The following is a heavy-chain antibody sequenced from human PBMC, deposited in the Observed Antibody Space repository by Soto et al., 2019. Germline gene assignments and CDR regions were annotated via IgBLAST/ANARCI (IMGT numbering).Heavy chain of an antibody. D-gene: IGHD3-22*01. V-gene: IGHV1-18*04. J-gene: IGHJ4*02. CDR3: ARDQYYFDSSGYYDF. CDR1: GYTFVSYG. CDR2: ISPYNCNT. Sequence: QIQLVQSGAEVKKPGASVRVSCETSGYTFVSYGISWVRQAPGQGLEWMGWISPYNCNTNYAEKFKDRVTLTTDTSTDTAFLDLRSLTSDDTAVYFCARDQYYFDSSGYYDFWGQGTLVTGSS.